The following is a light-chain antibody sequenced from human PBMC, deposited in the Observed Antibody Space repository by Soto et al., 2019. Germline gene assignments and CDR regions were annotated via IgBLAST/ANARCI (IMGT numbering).Light chain of an antibody. CDR3: PQHNSYSRT. Sequence: QLTQSRSSLSASVGDRVTITCPPSQGIASYLAWYQQNPGEAPNLLISAAFTWQSGVPSRLSGSGSGTDFTLTTSSLQPEDFSTYYCPQHNSYSRTFGGGTKVDI. CDR1: QGIASY. J-gene: IGKJ4*01. V-gene: IGKV1-9*01. CDR2: AAF.